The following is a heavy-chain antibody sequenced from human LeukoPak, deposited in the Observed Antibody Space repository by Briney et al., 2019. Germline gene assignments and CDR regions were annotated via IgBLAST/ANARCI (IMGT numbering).Heavy chain of an antibody. D-gene: IGHD2-15*01. CDR1: GGSISSSSYY. CDR3: ARKGDVVVVAGNWFDP. J-gene: IGHJ5*02. V-gene: IGHV4-39*01. CDR2: IYYSGIT. Sequence: SETLSLXCTVSGGSISSSSYYWGWIRQPPGKGLEWIGSIYYSGITYYNSSLKSRVTISVDTSKNQFSLKLTSVTAADTAVYYCARKGDVVVVAGNWFDPWGQGTLVIVSS.